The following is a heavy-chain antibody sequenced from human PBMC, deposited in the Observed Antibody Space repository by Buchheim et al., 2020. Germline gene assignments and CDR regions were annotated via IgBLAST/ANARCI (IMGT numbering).Heavy chain of an antibody. CDR1: GFSLSTNGMC. D-gene: IGHD3-22*01. CDR2: IDWDGDT. CDR3: ARIRAGYHDTKKDAFDI. J-gene: IGHJ3*02. V-gene: IGHV2-70*01. Sequence: QVTLRESGPALVKPTQTLTLTCTFSGFSLSTNGMCVSWIRQPPGKALEWLAKIDWDGDTHYSTSLRPRLPISKDTSRNQVVLTMTHMDPVDAATYFCARIRAGYHDTKKDAFDIWGQGT.